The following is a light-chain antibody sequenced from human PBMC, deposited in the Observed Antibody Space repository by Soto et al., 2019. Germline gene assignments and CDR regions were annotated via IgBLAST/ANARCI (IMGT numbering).Light chain of an antibody. Sequence: QSALTQPASVSGSPGQSISISCTGSSSDVGGYNYVSWYQHHPGKAPKLMIYDVSNRPSGVSKRFSGSRSGNTASLTISGLQAEDEADYYCSSYTSSSTVVFGGGTKLTVL. V-gene: IGLV2-14*03. CDR1: SSDVGGYNY. CDR2: DVS. CDR3: SSYTSSSTVV. J-gene: IGLJ2*01.